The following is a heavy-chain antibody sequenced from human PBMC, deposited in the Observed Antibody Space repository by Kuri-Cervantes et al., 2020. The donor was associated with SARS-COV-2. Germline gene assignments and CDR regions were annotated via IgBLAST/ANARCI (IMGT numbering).Heavy chain of an antibody. D-gene: IGHD3-22*01. CDR1: GFTFSCYG. CDR3: ASNRSGYPEYDY. CDR2: ISYDGCNN. J-gene: IGHJ4*02. V-gene: IGHV3-30*03. Sequence: GESLKISCAASGFTFSCYGMYWVRQAPRKGVEWVAVISYDGCNNYYADSVKGRFTISRDNSKTTLYLQMNSLRGEDTAVYYCASNRSGYPEYDYWGQGTLVTVSS.